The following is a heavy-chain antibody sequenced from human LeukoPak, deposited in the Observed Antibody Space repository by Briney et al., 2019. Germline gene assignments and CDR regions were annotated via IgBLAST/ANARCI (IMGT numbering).Heavy chain of an antibody. CDR3: ARQSRRYSYVEQYNWFDP. D-gene: IGHD5-18*01. J-gene: IGHJ5*02. CDR1: GGSITSYY. V-gene: IGHV4-59*08. CDR2: IDYSGST. Sequence: PSETLSLTCTVSGGSITSYYWNWIRQPPGKGLEWIGYIDYSGSTNYNPSLKSRVTISEDTSKNQFSLKLSSVTAADTAVYYCARQSRRYSYVEQYNWFDPWGQETLVTVSS.